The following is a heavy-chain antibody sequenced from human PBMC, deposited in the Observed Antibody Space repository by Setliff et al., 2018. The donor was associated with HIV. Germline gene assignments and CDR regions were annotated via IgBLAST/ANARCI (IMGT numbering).Heavy chain of an antibody. CDR2: ISAYSGNT. D-gene: IGHD6-13*01. CDR1: GYIFSSYG. J-gene: IGHJ4*02. CDR3: LTSEPYTSSPFH. Sequence: ASVKVSCKASGYIFSSYGITWVRQAPGQGLEWMGWISAYSGNTNYAQKLQGRVTMTTDTSTNTAPMELRRLRSNDTAVYYCLTSEPYTSSPFHWGQGTLVTVSS. V-gene: IGHV1-18*01.